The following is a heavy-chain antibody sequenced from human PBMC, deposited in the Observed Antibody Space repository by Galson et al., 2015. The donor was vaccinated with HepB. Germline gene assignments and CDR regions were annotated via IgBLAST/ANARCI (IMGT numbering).Heavy chain of an antibody. CDR3: ARAENCGGGECWLVDS. Sequence: SLRLSCAASGFTFRTYTFHWFRQAPGKGLEWVALISSDGSKNNYADSARGRFTTSRDNSWNTVYLQMSSLRPEDTAVYYCARAENCGGGECWLVDSWGLGTLVTVSS. V-gene: IGHV3-30*04. D-gene: IGHD2-21*01. CDR1: GFTFRTYT. CDR2: ISSDGSKN. J-gene: IGHJ5*01.